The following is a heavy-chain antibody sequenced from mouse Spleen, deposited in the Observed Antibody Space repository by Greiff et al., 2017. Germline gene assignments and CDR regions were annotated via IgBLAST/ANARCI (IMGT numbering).Heavy chain of an antibody. V-gene: IGHV5-6-5*01. Sequence: EVQLVESGGGLVKPGGSLKLSCAASGFTFSSYAMSWVRQTPEKRLEWVASISSGGSTYYPDSVKGRFTISRDNARNILYLQMSSLRSEDTAMYYCARRDYRYDDGLYYYAMDYWGQGTSVTVSS. CDR2: ISSGGST. CDR3: ARRDYRYDDGLYYYAMDY. D-gene: IGHD2-14*01. CDR1: GFTFSSYA. J-gene: IGHJ4*01.